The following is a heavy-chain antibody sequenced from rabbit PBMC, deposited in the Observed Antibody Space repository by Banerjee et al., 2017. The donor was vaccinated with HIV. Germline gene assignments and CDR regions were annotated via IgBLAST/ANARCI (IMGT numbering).Heavy chain of an antibody. CDR2: INTNSGNA. J-gene: IGHJ4*01. CDR1: GFSFSNKYV. V-gene: IGHV1S45*01. Sequence: QQQLVESGGGLVKPEGSLTLTCTASGFSFSNKYVMCWVRQAPGKGLEWIACINTNSGNAVYASWVNGRFTISSHNAQNTLYLQLNSLTAADTATYFCVRDFPYSSGPTLWGPGTLVTVS. D-gene: IGHD4-1*01. CDR3: VRDFPYSSGPTL.